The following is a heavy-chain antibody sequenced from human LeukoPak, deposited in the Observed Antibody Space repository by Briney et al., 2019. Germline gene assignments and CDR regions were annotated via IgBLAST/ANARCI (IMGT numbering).Heavy chain of an antibody. V-gene: IGHV3-53*04. J-gene: IGHJ4*02. CDR1: GFIASSNY. Sequence: GGSLRLSCAASGFIASSNYLSWVRQAPGKGLQWVSVIYSDGSTKYAESVKGRFTISRHNSMDTLYLQMNSLRREDTAVYYCATGTSYYSGYEDHWGQGTLVTVSS. CDR2: IYSDGST. CDR3: ATGTSYYSGYEDH. D-gene: IGHD5-12*01.